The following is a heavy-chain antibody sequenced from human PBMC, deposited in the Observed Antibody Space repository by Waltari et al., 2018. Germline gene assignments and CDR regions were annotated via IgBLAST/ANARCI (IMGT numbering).Heavy chain of an antibody. J-gene: IGHJ4*02. D-gene: IGHD3-9*01. V-gene: IGHV4-38-2*02. CDR2: VYHNGNT. CDR3: ARGALTLYYFDY. CDR1: GYSISSGYY. Sequence: QVQLQESGPGLLKPSETLSLTCNVSGYSISSGYYWGWIRQSPGQGLEWIGSVYHNGNTYYKPSLKGRVTISLDTSKNKFALELSSVTAADTAMYYCARGALTLYYFDYWGQGTLVTVSS.